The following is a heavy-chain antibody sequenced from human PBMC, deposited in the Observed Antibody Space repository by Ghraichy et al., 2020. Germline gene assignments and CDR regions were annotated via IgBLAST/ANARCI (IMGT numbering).Heavy chain of an antibody. D-gene: IGHD1-14*01. V-gene: IGHV1-69*04. Sequence: SVKVSCKASGGTFSSYAISWVRQAPGQGLEWMGRIIPILGIANYAQKFQGRVTITADKSTSTAYMELSSLRSEDTAVYYCARSMTKKLSNSPTGDWGQGTLVTVSS. CDR3: ARSMTKKLSNSPTGD. CDR1: GGTFSSYA. CDR2: IIPILGIA. J-gene: IGHJ4*02.